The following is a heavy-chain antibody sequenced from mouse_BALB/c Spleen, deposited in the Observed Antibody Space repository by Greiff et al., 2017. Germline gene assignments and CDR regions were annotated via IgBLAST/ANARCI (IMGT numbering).Heavy chain of an antibody. CDR3: ARKAHWSYYFDY. CDR2: IFPGSGST. D-gene: IGHD4-1*01. Sequence: QVQLQQSGAELVKPGASVKISCTATGYTFSSYSMEWVKQRPGQGLEWIGEIFPGSGSTNYNEKFKGKATFTADTSSNTAYMQLSSLTSEDSAVYYCARKAHWSYYFDYWGQGTTLTVSS. V-gene: IGHV1-9*01. J-gene: IGHJ2*01. CDR1: GYTFSSYS.